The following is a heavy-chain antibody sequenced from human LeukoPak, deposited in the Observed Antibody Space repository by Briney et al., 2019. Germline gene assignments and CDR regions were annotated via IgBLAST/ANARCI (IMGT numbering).Heavy chain of an antibody. Sequence: SETLSLTCTVSGGSVSSGSYYWSWIRQPPGKGLEWIGYIYYSGSTNYNPSLKSRVTISVDTSKNQFSLKLSSVTAADTAVYYCARDGSYYDFWSGYPDYYGMDVWGQGTTVTVSS. CDR1: GGSVSSGSYY. J-gene: IGHJ6*02. D-gene: IGHD3-3*01. CDR2: IYYSGST. V-gene: IGHV4-61*01. CDR3: ARDGSYYDFWSGYPDYYGMDV.